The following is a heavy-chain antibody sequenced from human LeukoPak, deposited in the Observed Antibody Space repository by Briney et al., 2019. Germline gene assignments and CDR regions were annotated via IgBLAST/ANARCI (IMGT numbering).Heavy chain of an antibody. Sequence: SGGSLRLSCAASGFTFSSYAMSWVRQAPGKGLEWVSGITGSGGSTYYADSVKGRFTISRDNSENTLYLQMNSLRAEDTAVYYCAKDLSSAYWGQGTLVTVSS. CDR1: GFTFSSYA. J-gene: IGHJ4*02. V-gene: IGHV3-23*01. CDR2: ITGSGGST. CDR3: AKDLSSAY. D-gene: IGHD6-19*01.